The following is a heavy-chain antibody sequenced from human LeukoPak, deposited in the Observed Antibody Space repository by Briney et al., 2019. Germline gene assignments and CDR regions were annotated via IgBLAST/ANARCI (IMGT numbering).Heavy chain of an antibody. CDR1: GLTFSSYA. J-gene: IGHJ5*02. Sequence: PGGSLRLSCAASGLTFSSYAMHWVRQAPGKGLEWVAVISYDGSNKYYADSVEGRFTISRDNSKNTLYLQMNSLRTEDTAVYYCASSRTAASSNWFDPWGQGTLVTVSS. D-gene: IGHD6-13*01. CDR3: ASSRTAASSNWFDP. CDR2: ISYDGSNK. V-gene: IGHV3-30*14.